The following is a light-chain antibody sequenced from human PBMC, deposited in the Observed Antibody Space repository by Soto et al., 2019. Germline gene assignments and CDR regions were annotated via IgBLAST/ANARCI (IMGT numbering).Light chain of an antibody. CDR3: QQSFASLRT. CDR1: QSIRTY. CDR2: AAS. Sequence: DIQMTQSPSSLSASVGDRVTITCRASQSIRTYLNWFQQRPGKAPKLLIYAASTLQGGVPSRFSGSGSGTDFTLTISSLQSEDFATYYCQQSFASLRTFGQVTTVEI. J-gene: IGKJ1*01. V-gene: IGKV1-39*01.